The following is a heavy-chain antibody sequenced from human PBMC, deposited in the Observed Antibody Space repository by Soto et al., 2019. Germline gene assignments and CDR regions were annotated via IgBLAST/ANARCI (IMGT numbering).Heavy chain of an antibody. CDR1: GYTFTSYG. Sequence: ASVKVSCKASGYTFTSYGISWVRQAPGQGPEWMGWISAYNGNTNYAQKLQGRVTMTTDTSTSTAYMELRSLRSDDTAVYYCARAVPHNHRGFGELLWVFDYWGQGTLVTVSS. CDR3: ARAVPHNHRGFGELLWVFDY. D-gene: IGHD3-10*01. V-gene: IGHV1-18*01. J-gene: IGHJ4*02. CDR2: ISAYNGNT.